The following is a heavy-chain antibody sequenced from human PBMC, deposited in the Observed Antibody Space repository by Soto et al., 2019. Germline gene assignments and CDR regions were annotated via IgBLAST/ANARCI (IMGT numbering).Heavy chain of an antibody. CDR2: IWYDGSNK. Sequence: QVQLVESGGGVVQPGRSLRLSCAASGFTFSSYGMHWVRQAPGKGLEWVAVIWYDGSNKYYADSVKGRFIISRDNSKNTLYLQMNSLRAEDTAVYYCARDPSVVPAARGDAFDIWGQGTMVTVSS. J-gene: IGHJ3*02. D-gene: IGHD2-2*01. CDR3: ARDPSVVPAARGDAFDI. CDR1: GFTFSSYG. V-gene: IGHV3-33*01.